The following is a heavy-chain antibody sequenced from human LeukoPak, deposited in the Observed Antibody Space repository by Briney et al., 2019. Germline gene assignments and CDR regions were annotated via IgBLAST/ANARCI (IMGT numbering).Heavy chain of an antibody. CDR3: ARLPLGAFGEVLNFDS. J-gene: IGHJ4*02. Sequence: KPSETLSLTCTVSGDSISSSSSYWGWIRQPPGEGLEWIGSIYYSGSTYYNTSLKSRVTISVDTSKNQFSLRLNSVTAADTGVYYCARLPLGAFGEVLNFDSWGQGILVIVSS. CDR2: IYYSGST. V-gene: IGHV4-39*01. D-gene: IGHD3-16*01. CDR1: GDSISSSSSY.